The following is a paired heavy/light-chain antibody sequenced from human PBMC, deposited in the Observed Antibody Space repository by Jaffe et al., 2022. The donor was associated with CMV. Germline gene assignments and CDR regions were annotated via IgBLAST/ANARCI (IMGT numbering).Light chain of an antibody. CDR2: SNS. J-gene: IGLJ2*01. V-gene: IGLV1-44*01. CDR3: AAWDDTLNGPL. CDR1: SSNIGSNA. Sequence: QSILTQPPSASGTPGQRVTISCSGGSSNIGSNAVNWYQQLPGTAPKLLIYSNSQRPSGVPDRFSGSKSGTSASLALSGLQSEDEADYYCAAWDDTLNGPLFGGGTKLTVL.
Heavy chain of an antibody. CDR1: GDSFSSSW. D-gene: IGHD2-21*01. Sequence: EVQLVQSGAEVKQPGESLTISCRGSGDSFSSSWISWVRQRPGKGLEWMGKTDPIASYTTYNPSFQGHVTISADTSSTTAYLRWSSLKASDTAVYYCARHYIEVIDAYHFYRMDVWGKGTTVTVSS. V-gene: IGHV5-10-1*03. CDR3: ARHYIEVIDAYHFYRMDV. CDR2: TDPIASYT. J-gene: IGHJ6*03.